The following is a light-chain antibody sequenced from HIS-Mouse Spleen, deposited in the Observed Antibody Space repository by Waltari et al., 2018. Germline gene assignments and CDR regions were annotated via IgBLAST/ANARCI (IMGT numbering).Light chain of an antibody. CDR1: QSVSSY. V-gene: IGKV3-11*01. CDR2: DAC. J-gene: IGKJ1*01. Sequence: EIVLTQSPATLSLSPGERATFSCRASQSVSSYLAWYQQKPGQAPRLLIYDACNRATGIPARFSGSGSGTDFTLTISSLEPEDFAVYYCQQRSNWPWTFGQGTKVEIK. CDR3: QQRSNWPWT.